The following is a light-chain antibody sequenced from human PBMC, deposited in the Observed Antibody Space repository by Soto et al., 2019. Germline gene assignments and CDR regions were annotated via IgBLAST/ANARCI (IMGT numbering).Light chain of an antibody. J-gene: IGKJ5*01. Sequence: EIVMTQSPATLSVSPGERATLSCRASQSVGSDLAWYQQKPGQAPRLLIYAASTRATGIPARFSGSGSGTEFTLTISSLQSEDFAVYYCQQYYNWPTFGQGTRLEIK. CDR2: AAS. CDR3: QQYYNWPT. CDR1: QSVGSD. V-gene: IGKV3-15*01.